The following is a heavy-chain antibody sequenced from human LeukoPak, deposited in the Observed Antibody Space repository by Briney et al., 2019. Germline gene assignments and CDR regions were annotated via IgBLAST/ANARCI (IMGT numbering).Heavy chain of an antibody. V-gene: IGHV3-23*01. CDR1: GFTFSSYA. CDR3: AKLVMVQPSSYGDYFDY. D-gene: IGHD4/OR15-4a*01. J-gene: IGHJ4*02. CDR2: ISGSGGST. Sequence: GGSLRLSCAASGFTFSSYAMSWVRQAPGKGLEWVSAISGSGGSTYYADSVKGRFTISRDNSKNTLYLQMNSLRAEDTAVYYCAKLVMVQPSSYGDYFDYWGQGTLVTVSS.